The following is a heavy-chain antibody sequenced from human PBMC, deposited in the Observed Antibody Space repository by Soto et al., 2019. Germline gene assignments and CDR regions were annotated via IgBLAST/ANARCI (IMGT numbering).Heavy chain of an antibody. CDR1: GGSISSGGYY. V-gene: IGHV4-31*03. J-gene: IGHJ6*02. D-gene: IGHD4-4*01. CDR3: ARELVTHYYYYGMDV. Sequence: LSLTCTVSGGSISSGGYYWSWIRQHPGKGLEWIGYIYYSGSTYYNPSLKSRVTISVDTSKNQFSLKLSSVTAADTAVYYCARELVTHYYYYGMDVWGQGTTVTVSS. CDR2: IYYSGST.